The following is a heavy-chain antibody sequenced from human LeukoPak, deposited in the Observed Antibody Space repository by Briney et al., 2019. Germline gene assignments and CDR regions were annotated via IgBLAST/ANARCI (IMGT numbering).Heavy chain of an antibody. Sequence: GGSLRLSCAASGFTFSSYSMNWVRQAPGKGLEWVSSISSSSSYIYYADSVKGRFTISRDEAQNSLYLQMNGLRAEYTAVYYCARAAMYYYDSNGYYPYWGQGTLVTVSS. J-gene: IGHJ4*02. CDR1: GFTFSSYS. V-gene: IGHV3-21*01. D-gene: IGHD3-22*01. CDR3: ARAAMYYYDSNGYYPY. CDR2: ISSSSSYI.